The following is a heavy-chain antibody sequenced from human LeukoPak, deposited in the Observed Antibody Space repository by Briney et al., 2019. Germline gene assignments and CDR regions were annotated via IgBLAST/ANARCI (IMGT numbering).Heavy chain of an antibody. Sequence: GRSLRLSCAASGFTFSSYGMHWVRQAPGKGLEWVAFISYDGSNKYYADSVEGRFTISRDNSKNTLYLQMNSLRAEDTAMYYCAKEAAYCGGDCYSGSDYWGQGTLVTVSS. D-gene: IGHD2-21*02. CDR2: ISYDGSNK. CDR1: GFTFSSYG. J-gene: IGHJ4*02. V-gene: IGHV3-30*18. CDR3: AKEAAYCGGDCYSGSDY.